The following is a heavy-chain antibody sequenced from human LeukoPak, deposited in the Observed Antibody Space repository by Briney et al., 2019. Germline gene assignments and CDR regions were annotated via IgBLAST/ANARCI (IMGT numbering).Heavy chain of an antibody. V-gene: IGHV1-18*01. CDR2: ISAYNGNT. D-gene: IGHD2-2*01. CDR1: GYIFAHNG. CDR3: ARDQQFDY. J-gene: IGHJ4*02. Sequence: ASVKVSCKTSGYIFAHNGISWVRQAPGQGLEWMGWISAYNGNTNYAQKLQGRVTMTTDTSTSTAYMELRSLRSDDTAVYYCARDQQFDYWGQGTLVTVSS.